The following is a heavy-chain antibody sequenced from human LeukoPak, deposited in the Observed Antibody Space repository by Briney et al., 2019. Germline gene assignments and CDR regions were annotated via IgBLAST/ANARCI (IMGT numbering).Heavy chain of an antibody. CDR1: GYTFTSYW. CDR3: ARHPRYFDALTRRDYYYYMDV. Sequence: GESLKISCKASGYTFTSYWIGWVRQMPGKGLEWMGIIYPGDSDTRYSPSFQGQVTISADKSISTAYLQWSSLKASDTAMYYCARHPRYFDALTRRDYYYYMDVWGKGTTVTVSS. V-gene: IGHV5-51*01. J-gene: IGHJ6*03. CDR2: IYPGDSDT. D-gene: IGHD3-9*01.